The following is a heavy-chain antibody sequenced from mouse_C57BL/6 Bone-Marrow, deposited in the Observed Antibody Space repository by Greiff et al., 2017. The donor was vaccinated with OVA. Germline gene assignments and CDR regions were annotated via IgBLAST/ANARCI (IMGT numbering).Heavy chain of an antibody. J-gene: IGHJ2*01. CDR2: IDPENGDT. V-gene: IGHV14-4*01. CDR1: GFNIKDDY. Sequence: LQQSGAELVRPGASVKLSCTASGFNIKDDYMHWVKQRPEQGLEWIGWIDPENGDTEYASKFQGKATITADTSSNTAYLQLSSLTSEDTAVYYCTSYGNFDYWGQGTTLTVSS. D-gene: IGHD2-1*01. CDR3: TSYGNFDY.